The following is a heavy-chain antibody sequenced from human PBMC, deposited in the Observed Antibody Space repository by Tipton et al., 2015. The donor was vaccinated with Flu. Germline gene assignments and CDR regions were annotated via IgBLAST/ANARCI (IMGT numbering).Heavy chain of an antibody. V-gene: IGHV3-21*01. J-gene: IGHJ6*03. CDR2: ISSSSSYI. D-gene: IGHD3-16*01. CDR3: ARQKVGEDYYYYMDV. CDR1: GFTFSSYS. Sequence: SLRLSCAASGFTFSSYSMNWVRQAPGKGLEWVSSISSSSSYIYYADSVKGRFTISRDNAKNTLYLQMNSLRAEDTAVYYCARQKVGEDYYYYMDVWGKGTTVTVSS.